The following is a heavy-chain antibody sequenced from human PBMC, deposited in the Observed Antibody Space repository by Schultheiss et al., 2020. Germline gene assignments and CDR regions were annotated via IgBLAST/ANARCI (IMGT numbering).Heavy chain of an antibody. Sequence: GSLRLSCTVSGGSISSYYWTWVRQPPGKGLEWIGYIYYSGSTNYNPSLKSRVTISVDTSKNQFSLKLSSVTAADTAVYYCARSMVRGLNWFDPWGQGTLVTVSS. CDR2: IYYSGST. CDR1: GGSISSYY. J-gene: IGHJ5*02. CDR3: ARSMVRGLNWFDP. D-gene: IGHD3-10*01. V-gene: IGHV4-59*08.